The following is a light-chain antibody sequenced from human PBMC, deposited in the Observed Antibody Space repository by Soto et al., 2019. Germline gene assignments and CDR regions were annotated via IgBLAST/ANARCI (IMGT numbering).Light chain of an antibody. V-gene: IGKV3-20*01. J-gene: IGKJ1*01. CDR1: QSVSNNY. CDR2: GAS. CDR3: QQYGSSGT. Sequence: EIVLTQSPGTLSLSPGERATLSCRASQSVSNNYLAWYQQQPGHAPRLLIYGASNRATGIPDRFSGSGSGTDFTLTISRLEPEDFAVYYCQQYGSSGTFGQGTKVDIK.